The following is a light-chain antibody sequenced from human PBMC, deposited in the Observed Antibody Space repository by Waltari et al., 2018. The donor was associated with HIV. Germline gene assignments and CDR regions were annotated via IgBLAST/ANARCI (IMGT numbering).Light chain of an antibody. CDR2: EVS. J-gene: IGLJ2*01. CDR1: SSDIGAYNY. Sequence: QSALTQPASVSGSPGQSITVSCTGTSSDIGAYNYVSWYQQTPGTAPKLVIYEVSNRPSGISYRFSGSKSGNTASLTISGLQTDDGGDYYCSSFTTSNSLLFGGGTK. CDR3: SSFTTSNSLL. V-gene: IGLV2-14*01.